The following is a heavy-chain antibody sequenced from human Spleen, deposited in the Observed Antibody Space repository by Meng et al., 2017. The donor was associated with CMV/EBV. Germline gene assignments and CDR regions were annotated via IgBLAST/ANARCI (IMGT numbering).Heavy chain of an antibody. Sequence: SVKVSCKESGGTFSNYGISWVRQAPGQGLEWMGGIIPIVDIPNYAQKFQGRVSITADKTTNTGFMELSSLRSDDTAVYYCARDVRVGFWSGSRHYGMDVWGQGTTVTVSS. J-gene: IGHJ6*02. D-gene: IGHD3-3*01. CDR3: ARDVRVGFWSGSRHYGMDV. V-gene: IGHV1-69*10. CDR2: IIPIVDIP. CDR1: GGTFSNYG.